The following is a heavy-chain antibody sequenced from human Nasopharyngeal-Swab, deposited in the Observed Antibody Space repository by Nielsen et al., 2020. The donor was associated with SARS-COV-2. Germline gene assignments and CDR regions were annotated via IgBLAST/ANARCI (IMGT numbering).Heavy chain of an antibody. J-gene: IGHJ4*02. CDR2: IDPIDSYT. CDR3: ARQHVGELDY. Sequence: GESLKISRKGSGYSFISYWISWVRQMPGKGLEWMGRIDPIDSYTNYSPSFQGQVTISPDKSISTAYLHWSSLKASDTAMYYCARQHVGELDYWGQGTLVTVSS. D-gene: IGHD3-10*01. V-gene: IGHV5-10-1*01. CDR1: GYSFISYW.